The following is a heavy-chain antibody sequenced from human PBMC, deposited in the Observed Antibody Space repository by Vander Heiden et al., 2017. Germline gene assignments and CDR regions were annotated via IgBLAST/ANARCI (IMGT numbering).Heavy chain of an antibody. V-gene: IGHV2-5*01. CDR3: AHPYSENFYYFDY. Sequence: NTLKETGTTLVKHTQTLTMTCTFSGSSLSTSGVGVGWIRQPPGNALEWLALIYWNDDKRYSPSLKNRLTITRDTSTNQVVLTMTNMDPVDTATYYCAHPYSENFYYFDYWGQGTLVTVSS. D-gene: IGHD1-26*01. CDR2: IYWNDDK. CDR1: GSSLSTSGVG. J-gene: IGHJ4*02.